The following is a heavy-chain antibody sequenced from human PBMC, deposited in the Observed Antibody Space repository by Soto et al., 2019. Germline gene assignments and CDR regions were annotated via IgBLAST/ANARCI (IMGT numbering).Heavy chain of an antibody. J-gene: IGHJ3*02. D-gene: IGHD3-9*01. CDR1: GASITTYS. Sequence: QVQLQESRPGLLRPSETLSLTCTVSGASITTYSWNWIRQSPGKGLEWIGNVCSSASSDSEPSLKTRVTVSVDTSKNLVTLRLRSVTAADPAAYYGARRGRRYSDFLSRPQGVGAFDIWGQGTPVTVSS. V-gene: IGHV4-59*01. CDR3: ARRGRRYSDFLSRPQGVGAFDI. CDR2: VCSSASS.